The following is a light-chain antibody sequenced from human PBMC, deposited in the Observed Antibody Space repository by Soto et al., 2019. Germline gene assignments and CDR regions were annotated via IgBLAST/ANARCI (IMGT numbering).Light chain of an antibody. J-gene: IGKJ2*01. CDR3: QQYNNWPPKQYT. V-gene: IGKV3-15*01. CDR1: QSVSSN. CDR2: GAS. Sequence: EIVMTQSPATLSVSPGERATLSCRASQSVSSNLAWYQHKPGQAPRLLSYGASTRATGIPARVSASGSGTEFSLTISSLQSEDFAVYYCQQYNNWPPKQYTFGQGTKLEIK.